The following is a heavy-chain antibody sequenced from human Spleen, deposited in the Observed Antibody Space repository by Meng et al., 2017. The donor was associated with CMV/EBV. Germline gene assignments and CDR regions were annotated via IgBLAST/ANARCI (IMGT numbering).Heavy chain of an antibody. CDR1: GGSISSDTYY. V-gene: IGHV3-21*01. CDR3: ARGGSYYDFWSTL. Sequence: ETLSLTCTVSGGSISSDTYYWTWIRQHPGKGLEWVSSIGGSSSYMYYSDSVKGRFTISRDNAKNSLYLQMNSLRVEDTAVYYCARGGSYYDFWSTLWGQGTTVTVSS. D-gene: IGHD3-3*01. CDR2: IGGSSSYM. J-gene: IGHJ6*02.